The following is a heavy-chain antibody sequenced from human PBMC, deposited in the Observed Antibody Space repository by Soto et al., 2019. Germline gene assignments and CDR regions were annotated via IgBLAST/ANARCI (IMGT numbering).Heavy chain of an antibody. D-gene: IGHD3-22*01. V-gene: IGHV1-3*01. CDR2: INAGNGNT. Sequence: GASVKVSCKASGYTFTSYAMHWVRQAPGQRLEWMGWINAGNGNTKYSQKFQGRVTITRDTSASTAYMELSSLRSEDTAVYYCAFDSSGYGRYFDYWGQGTLVTVSS. CDR1: GYTFTSYA. J-gene: IGHJ4*02. CDR3: AFDSSGYGRYFDY.